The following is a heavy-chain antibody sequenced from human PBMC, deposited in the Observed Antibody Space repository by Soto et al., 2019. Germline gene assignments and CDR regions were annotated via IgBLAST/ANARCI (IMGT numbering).Heavy chain of an antibody. D-gene: IGHD2-2*01. J-gene: IGHJ6*02. CDR3: ARDAPGIVVVPAAHYYYYGMDV. CDR2: INTAGSTK. CDR1: GFTFSNFE. V-gene: IGHV3-48*03. Sequence: GGSLRLSCAASGFTFSNFEMHWVRQAPGKGLEWVSYINTAGSTKYYAESVKGRFTISRDNARNSLFLQMNSLRAEDTAVYYCARDAPGIVVVPAAHYYYYGMDVWGQGATVTVS.